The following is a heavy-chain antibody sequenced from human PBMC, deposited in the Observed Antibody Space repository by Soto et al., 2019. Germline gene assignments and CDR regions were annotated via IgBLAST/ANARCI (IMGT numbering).Heavy chain of an antibody. CDR1: GFTFTSSA. Sequence: ASVKVSCKASGFTFTSSAVQWVRQARGQRLEWIGWIVVGSGNTNYAQKFQGRVTITRDMSTSTAYMELSSLRAEDTAVYYCARDGPYCSGGSCYLVLYYYYGMDVWG. V-gene: IGHV1-58*01. D-gene: IGHD2-15*01. CDR3: ARDGPYCSGGSCYLVLYYYYGMDV. J-gene: IGHJ6*02. CDR2: IVVGSGNT.